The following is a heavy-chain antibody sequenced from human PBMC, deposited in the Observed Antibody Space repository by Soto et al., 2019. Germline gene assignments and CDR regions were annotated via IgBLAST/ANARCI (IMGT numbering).Heavy chain of an antibody. J-gene: IGHJ4*02. CDR2: ISSSGSTM. D-gene: IGHD4-17*01. CDR3: ALYGGNGPDY. CDR1: GFTFSDYY. Sequence: GGSLRLSCAASGFTFSDYYMSWSRQAPGKGLEWVSYISSSGSTMYYADSVKGRFTISRDNAKNSLFLQMNSLRAEDTAVYYCALYGGNGPDYWGQGTLVTVSS. V-gene: IGHV3-11*01.